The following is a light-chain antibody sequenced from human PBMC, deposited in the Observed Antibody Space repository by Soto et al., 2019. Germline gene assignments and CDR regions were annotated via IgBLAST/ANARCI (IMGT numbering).Light chain of an antibody. CDR2: ENN. CDR3: QSYDSSTWV. J-gene: IGLJ3*02. Sequence: NFMLTQPHSVSESPGKTVTISCTVSSGIIGSMFVPWYQQRPGSVPTTVIYENNQRPSGVPDRFSGSIDSSSNSASLTVSGLKSEEEADYYCQSYDSSTWVVGGGTPLTVL. V-gene: IGLV6-57*02. CDR1: SGIIGSMF.